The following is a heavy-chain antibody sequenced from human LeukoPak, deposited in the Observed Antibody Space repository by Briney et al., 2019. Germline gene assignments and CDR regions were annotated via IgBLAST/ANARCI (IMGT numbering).Heavy chain of an antibody. D-gene: IGHD6-19*01. CDR1: GFTFRNYG. CDR3: ATVRRGSSGWYADI. CDR2: IWFDGSEK. Sequence: GRSLRLSCAASGFTFRNYGMPWVRQAPGKGLEWVAVIWFDGSEKKYADSVKGRFTISRDNSKSTLYLQMNSLRDEDTALYYCATVRRGSSGWYADIWGQGTTVTVSS. V-gene: IGHV3-33*01. J-gene: IGHJ6*02.